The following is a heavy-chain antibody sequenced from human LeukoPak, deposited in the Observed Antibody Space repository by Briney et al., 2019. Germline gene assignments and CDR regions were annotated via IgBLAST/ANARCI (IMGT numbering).Heavy chain of an antibody. CDR3: ARDVVNWFDP. J-gene: IGHJ5*02. Sequence: PSETLSLTCTVSGGSISSYYWSWIRQPPGKGLEWIGTIYYSGSTYYNPSLKSRVTISVDTSKNQFSLKLSSVTAADTAVYYCARDVVNWFDPWGQGTLVTVSS. V-gene: IGHV4-59*12. D-gene: IGHD2-15*01. CDR2: IYYSGST. CDR1: GGSISSYY.